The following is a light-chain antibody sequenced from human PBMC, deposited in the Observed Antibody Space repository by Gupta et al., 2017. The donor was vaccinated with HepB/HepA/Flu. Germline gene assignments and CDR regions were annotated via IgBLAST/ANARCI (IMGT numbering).Light chain of an antibody. CDR1: QDINSH. CDR2: SAS. CDR3: QHVNNSPIT. J-gene: IGKJ5*01. V-gene: IGKV1-9*01. Sequence: DIQLTQSPSFLSASVGDRVTITCRASQDINSHLIWYQQKPGKAPKLLIYSASTLQSGVPSRFSGSGSGTEFTLTISSLQPEDFATYYCQHVNNSPITFGQGTLLDIK.